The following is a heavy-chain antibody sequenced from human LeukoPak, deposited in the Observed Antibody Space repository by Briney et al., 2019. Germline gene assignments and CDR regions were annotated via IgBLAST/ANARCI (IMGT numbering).Heavy chain of an antibody. V-gene: IGHV3-21*01. J-gene: IGHJ4*02. D-gene: IGHD3-16*02. CDR1: GFTFSTYN. CDR3: AKGGYDYVWGSYRSKSYYFDY. Sequence: PGGSLRLSCAASGFTFSTYNMAWVRQAPGKGLEWVSSIATSSDYMYYADSLRGRFTTSRDNSKNSLFLQMNSLRAEDTAVYYCAKGGYDYVWGSYRSKSYYFDYWGRGTLVTVSS. CDR2: IATSSDYM.